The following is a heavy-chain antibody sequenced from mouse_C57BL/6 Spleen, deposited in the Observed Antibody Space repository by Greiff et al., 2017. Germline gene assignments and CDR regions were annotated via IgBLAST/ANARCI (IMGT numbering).Heavy chain of an antibody. CDR3: AGWPDYYGSP. CDR2: ISYDGSN. CDR1: GYSITSGYY. V-gene: IGHV3-6*01. J-gene: IGHJ2*01. D-gene: IGHD1-1*01. Sequence: ESGPGLVKPSQSLSLTCSVTGYSITSGYYWNWIRQFPGNKLEWMGYISYDGSNNYNPSLKNRISITRDTSKNQLFLKLTSVTTEDTATYDCAGWPDYYGSPWGQGTTLTVSS.